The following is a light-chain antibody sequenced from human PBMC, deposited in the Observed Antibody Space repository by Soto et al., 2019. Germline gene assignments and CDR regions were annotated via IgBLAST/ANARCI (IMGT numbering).Light chain of an antibody. CDR3: QQGHNWPLT. CDR1: QSISSD. Sequence: EIVMTQSPATLSVSPGESATLSCRASQSISSDLAWYQQKPGQPPRLLIYGASTRATGVPARFTGSGSGSDFTLTISGLQSEDFAFYYCQQGHNWPLTFGQGTRLEI. V-gene: IGKV3-15*01. J-gene: IGKJ2*01. CDR2: GAS.